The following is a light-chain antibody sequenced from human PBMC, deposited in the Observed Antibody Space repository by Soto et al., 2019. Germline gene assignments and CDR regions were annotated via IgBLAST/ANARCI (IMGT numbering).Light chain of an antibody. Sequence: QSALAEPRSVSGSPGQSVTISCTGTSSHVGGYNFVSWYQHHPGKAPKLIIYNVIQRPSGVPDRFSASKSDNTASLTISGLQAEDEADYYCCSYAGSYTYVFGTGTKVTVL. CDR3: CSYAGSYTYV. V-gene: IGLV2-11*01. CDR2: NVI. CDR1: SSHVGGYNF. J-gene: IGLJ1*01.